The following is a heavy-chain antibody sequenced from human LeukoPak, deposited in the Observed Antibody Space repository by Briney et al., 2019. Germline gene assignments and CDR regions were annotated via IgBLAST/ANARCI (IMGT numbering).Heavy chain of an antibody. J-gene: IGHJ3*02. V-gene: IGHV4-39*01. Sequence: SETLSLTCTVSGSSISSSHYYWGWIRQPPGRGLEWIGSIYYSGSTYYNPSLKSRVTISVDTSKNQFSLKLSSVTAADTAVYYCARYVPQMVVAALDAFDIWGQGTMVTVSS. CDR3: ARYVPQMVVAALDAFDI. CDR2: IYYSGST. CDR1: GSSISSSHYY. D-gene: IGHD2-15*01.